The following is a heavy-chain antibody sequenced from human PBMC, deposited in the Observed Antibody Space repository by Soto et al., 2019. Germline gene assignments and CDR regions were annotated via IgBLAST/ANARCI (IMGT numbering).Heavy chain of an antibody. J-gene: IGHJ4*02. Sequence: QVQLQESGPGLVKPSGTLSLTCAVSGASISSSNWWSWGRQPPGKGLEWIGEMYHSGSTNYNQSLKSRVTISVDKSRHQFPLKWGAVTAADTAVYYCARRWGEGRVDYWGQGTLVTVSS. D-gene: IGHD3-10*01. CDR1: GASISSSNW. V-gene: IGHV4-4*02. CDR3: ARRWGEGRVDY. CDR2: MYHSGST.